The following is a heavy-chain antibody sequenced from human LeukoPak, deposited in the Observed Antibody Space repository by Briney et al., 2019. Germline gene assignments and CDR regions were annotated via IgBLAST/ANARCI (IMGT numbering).Heavy chain of an antibody. V-gene: IGHV3-9*01. J-gene: IGHJ3*02. Sequence: GGSLRLSCAVSGFTFDDYAMHRVRQAPGKGLEWVSGISWNSVYIDYAASVKGRFTISRDNAKNSLYLQMNSLRPEDTALYYCAKPSNGYFDAFDIWGQGTMVTVSS. CDR3: AKPSNGYFDAFDI. D-gene: IGHD3-22*01. CDR2: ISWNSVYI. CDR1: GFTFDDYA.